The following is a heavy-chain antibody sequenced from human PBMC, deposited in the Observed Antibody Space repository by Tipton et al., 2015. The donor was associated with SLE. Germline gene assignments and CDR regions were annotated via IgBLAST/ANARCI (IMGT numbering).Heavy chain of an antibody. V-gene: IGHV3-23*01. J-gene: IGHJ4*02. CDR2: TSPSGGST. D-gene: IGHD6-13*01. Sequence: SLRLSCAASGFTFRSYAMSWVRQAPGKGLEWVSSTSPSGGSTYYADSVKGRFTISRDNSKNTLYLQMNRLRADDTAVYYCAKAGQQLVPGYFDYWGQGALVTVSS. CDR3: AKAGQQLVPGYFDY. CDR1: GFTFRSYA.